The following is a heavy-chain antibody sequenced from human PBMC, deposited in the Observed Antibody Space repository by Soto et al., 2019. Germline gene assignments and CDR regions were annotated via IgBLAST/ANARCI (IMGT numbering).Heavy chain of an antibody. J-gene: IGHJ4*02. CDR1: GFTFSSYT. CDR2: ISGRGGTT. D-gene: IGHD3-22*01. CDR3: AKDRYDSSGYFFNDY. Sequence: EVQLLESGGGLVQPRGSLRLSCAASGFTFSSYTMSWVRQAPGKGLEWVSTISGRGGTTYYADSVKGRFTISRDNSKNTLYLQMNSLRAEDTAVYYCAKDRYDSSGYFFNDYWGQGTLVTVSS. V-gene: IGHV3-23*01.